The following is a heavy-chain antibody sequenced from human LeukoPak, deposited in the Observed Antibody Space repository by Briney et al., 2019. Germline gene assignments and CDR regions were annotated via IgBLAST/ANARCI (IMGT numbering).Heavy chain of an antibody. V-gene: IGHV3-21*01. CDR2: ISSSSSYI. CDR3: ARDGLYYYDSSGGLDY. CDR1: GFTFSSYS. Sequence: GGSLRLSCAASGFTFSSYSMNWVRQAPGKGLEWVTSISSSSSYIYYADSAKGRFTISRDNAKNSLYLQMNSLRAEDTAVYYCARDGLYYYDSSGGLDYWGQGTLVTVSS. J-gene: IGHJ4*02. D-gene: IGHD3-22*01.